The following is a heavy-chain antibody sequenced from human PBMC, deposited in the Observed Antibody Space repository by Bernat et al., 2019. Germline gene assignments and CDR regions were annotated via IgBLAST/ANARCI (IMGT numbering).Heavy chain of an antibody. CDR3: AKAEEQWLGEYFQH. CDR2: ISYDGSNK. Sequence: QVQLVESGGGVVQPGRSLRLSCAASGFTFSSYGMHWVRQAPGKGLEWVAVISYDGSNKYYAESVMGRFTISSDNSKNTLYLQMNSLRAEDTAVYYCAKAEEQWLGEYFQHWGQGTLVTVSS. J-gene: IGHJ1*01. D-gene: IGHD6-19*01. V-gene: IGHV3-30*18. CDR1: GFTFSSYG.